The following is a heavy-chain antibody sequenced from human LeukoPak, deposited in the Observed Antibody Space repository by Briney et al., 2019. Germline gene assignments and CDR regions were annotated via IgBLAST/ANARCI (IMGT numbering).Heavy chain of an antibody. V-gene: IGHV3-33*01. CDR1: GFTFSSFG. D-gene: IGHD3-22*01. CDR3: ARAFTSTGYYYVEY. Sequence: GGSLRLSCAASGFTFSSFGMHWVRQAPGKGLEWVAVIWYDENNKYYADSVKGRFTISRDNSKNTLYLQMNSLRAEDTAVYYCARAFTSTGYYYVEYWGQGTLVTVSS. CDR2: IWYDENNK. J-gene: IGHJ4*02.